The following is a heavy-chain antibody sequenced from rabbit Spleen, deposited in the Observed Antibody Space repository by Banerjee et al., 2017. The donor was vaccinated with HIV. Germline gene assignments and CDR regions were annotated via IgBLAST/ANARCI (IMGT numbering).Heavy chain of an antibody. J-gene: IGHJ6*01. D-gene: IGHD8-1*01. CDR3: ARDTGSSFSSYGMDL. V-gene: IGHV1S7*01. CDR2: IVPIFGVT. CDR1: GFDFSSYS. Sequence: QLVESGGGLVQPGGSLKLSCKASGFDFSSYSMSWVRQAPGKGLEWIGYIVPIFGVTYYASWVNGRFTISSHNAQNTLYLQLNSLTAADTATYFCARDTGSSFSSYGMDLWGQAPSSPS.